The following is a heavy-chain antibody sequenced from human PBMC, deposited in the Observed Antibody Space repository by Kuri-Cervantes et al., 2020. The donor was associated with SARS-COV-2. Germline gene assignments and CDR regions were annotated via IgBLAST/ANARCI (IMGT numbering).Heavy chain of an antibody. J-gene: IGHJ6*02. CDR1: GFTFSSYA. CDR2: ISGSGGST. V-gene: IGHV3-23*01. Sequence: GESLKISCAASGFTFSSYAMSWVRQAPGKGLEWVSAISGSGGSTYYADSVKGRFTISRDNAKNSLYLQMNSLRAEDTAVYYCARIRVRVAVAGNYYGMDVWGQGTTVTVSS. CDR3: ARIRVRVAVAGNYYGMDV. D-gene: IGHD6-19*01.